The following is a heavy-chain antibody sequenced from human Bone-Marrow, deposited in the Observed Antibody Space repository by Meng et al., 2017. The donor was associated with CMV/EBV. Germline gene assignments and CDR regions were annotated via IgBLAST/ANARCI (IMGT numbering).Heavy chain of an antibody. D-gene: IGHD1-26*01. J-gene: IGHJ4*02. CDR3: ARDGSGSYYAY. CDR2: IKQDGSEK. Sequence: LSLTCAASGFTFSSYSMNWVRQAPGKGLEWVANIKQDGSEKNYVDSVKGRFIISRDNAKNSLYLQMNSLRAEDTAVYYCARDGSGSYYAYWGQGTLVTVSS. V-gene: IGHV3-7*01. CDR1: GFTFSSYS.